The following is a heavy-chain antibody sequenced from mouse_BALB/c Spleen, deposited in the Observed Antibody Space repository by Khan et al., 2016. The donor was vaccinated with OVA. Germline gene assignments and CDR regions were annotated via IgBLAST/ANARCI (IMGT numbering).Heavy chain of an antibody. V-gene: IGHV1-5*01. CDR2: IYPGNSDT. J-gene: IGHJ3*01. D-gene: IGHD2-2*01. CDR3: TRFGYLFAY. Sequence: EVQLQESGTVLVRPGTSVKMSCKASGYTFTSYWMHWVKQRPGQGLEWIGAIYPGNSDTSYNQTFKGQAKLTADTSTSTVYLELSSLTNEDSAVYYCTRFGYLFAYWGHGTLVTVSA. CDR1: GYTFTSYW.